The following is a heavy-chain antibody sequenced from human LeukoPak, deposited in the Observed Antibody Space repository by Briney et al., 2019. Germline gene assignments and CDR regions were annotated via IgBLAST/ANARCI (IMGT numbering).Heavy chain of an antibody. J-gene: IGHJ4*02. CDR1: GFTFSSYS. D-gene: IGHD3-10*01. CDR2: ISWNSGSI. Sequence: GGSLGLSCAASGFTFSSYSMNWVRQAPGKGLEWVSGISWNSGSIGYADSVKGRFTISRDNAKNSLYLQMNSLRAEDMALYYCAKDIGGSGDYWGQGTLVTVSS. CDR3: AKDIGGSGDY. V-gene: IGHV3-9*03.